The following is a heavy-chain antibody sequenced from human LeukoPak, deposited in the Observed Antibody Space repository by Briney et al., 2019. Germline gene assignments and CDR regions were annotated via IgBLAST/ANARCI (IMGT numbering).Heavy chain of an antibody. D-gene: IGHD3-22*01. CDR1: GGSISSGSYY. CDR3: ARYNTYYYDSSGKNSYNWFDP. CDR2: IYTSGST. V-gene: IGHV4-61*02. Sequence: SQTLSLTCTVSGGSISSGSYYWSWIRQPAGKGLEWIGRIYTSGSTNYNPSLKSRVTISVDTSKNQFSLKLSSVTAADTAVYYCARYNTYYYDSSGKNSYNWFDPWAREPWSPSPQ. J-gene: IGHJ5*02.